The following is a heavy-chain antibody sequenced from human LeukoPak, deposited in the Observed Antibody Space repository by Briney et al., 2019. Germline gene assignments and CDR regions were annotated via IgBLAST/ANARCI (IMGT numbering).Heavy chain of an antibody. V-gene: IGHV4-4*07. D-gene: IGHD6-19*01. Sequence: SETLSLTCTVSGGSISSYYWSWIRQPAGKGLEWIGRIYTSGSTNYNPSLKSRVTISVDTSKNQFSLKLSSVTAADTAVYYCARVLIAVAAPAEYFQHWGQGTLVTVSS. CDR2: IYTSGST. J-gene: IGHJ1*01. CDR3: ARVLIAVAAPAEYFQH. CDR1: GGSISSYY.